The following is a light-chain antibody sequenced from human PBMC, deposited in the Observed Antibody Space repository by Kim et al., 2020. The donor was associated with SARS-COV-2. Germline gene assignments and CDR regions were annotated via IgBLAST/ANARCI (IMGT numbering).Light chain of an antibody. J-gene: IGLJ3*02. V-gene: IGLV6-57*03. CDR2: EGY. CDR3: QSYENNNWV. CDR1: SGPFVSRD. Sequence: TVTSSCTRNSGPFVSRDVHWYQQRPGSGTNIVIYEGYQRRYGVPDRFAGSIDGSSNSASLTNSGLKTEDEADYYCQSYENNNWVFGGGTQLTVL.